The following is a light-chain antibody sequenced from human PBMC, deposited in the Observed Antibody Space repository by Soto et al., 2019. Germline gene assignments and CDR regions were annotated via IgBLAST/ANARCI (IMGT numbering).Light chain of an antibody. CDR2: EVS. Sequence: QSALTQPASVSGSPGQAITISCTGTSSDVGGYDFVSWYQQHPGKAPKLMIYEVSNRPSGVSNRFSGSKSGNTASLTISGLQAEEEADYYCSSHTSSSSPSFFGTGTKLTGL. CDR3: SSHTSSSSPSF. CDR1: SSDVGGYDF. V-gene: IGLV2-14*01. J-gene: IGLJ1*01.